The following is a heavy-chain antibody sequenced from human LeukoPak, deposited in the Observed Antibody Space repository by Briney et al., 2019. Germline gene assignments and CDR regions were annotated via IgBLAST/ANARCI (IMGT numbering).Heavy chain of an antibody. D-gene: IGHD2-2*01. CDR1: GGSISSYY. CDR2: IYYSGST. J-gene: IGHJ4*02. CDR3: ARFGQKRYCSSTSCYGGLDY. V-gene: IGHV4-59*01. Sequence: SETLSLTCTVSGGSISSYYWSWIRQPPGKGLEWIGYIYYSGSTNYNPSLKSRVTISVDTSKNQFSLKLSSVTAADTAVYYCARFGQKRYCSSTSCYGGLDYWGQGTLVTASS.